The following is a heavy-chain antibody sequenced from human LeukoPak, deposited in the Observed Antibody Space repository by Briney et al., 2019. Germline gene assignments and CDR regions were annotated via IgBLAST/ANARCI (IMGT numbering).Heavy chain of an antibody. J-gene: IGHJ4*02. Sequence: GGSLRLSCAASGSTFSAYGMNWVRQAPGKGLEWVSSISSGSSYIYYAESVKGRFTLSRDNAKNSLYLQMNSLRAEDTAVYYCARDTITTAGGFDSWGQGTLVIVSS. D-gene: IGHD1/OR15-1a*01. V-gene: IGHV3-21*01. CDR2: ISSGSSYI. CDR1: GSTFSAYG. CDR3: ARDTITTAGGFDS.